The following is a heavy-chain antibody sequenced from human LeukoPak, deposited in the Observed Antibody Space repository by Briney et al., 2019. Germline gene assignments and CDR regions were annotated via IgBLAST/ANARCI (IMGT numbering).Heavy chain of an antibody. J-gene: IGHJ4*02. Sequence: GGSLRLSCAASGFTFSSYWMSWVRQAPGKGMVWVSRINSDGSITNYADSVKGRFTISRDNAKNTLYLQMSSLRAEDTAVYYCAKIDAYWGQGTLVTVSS. CDR2: INSDGSIT. V-gene: IGHV3-74*01. CDR3: AKIDAY. CDR1: GFTFSSYW.